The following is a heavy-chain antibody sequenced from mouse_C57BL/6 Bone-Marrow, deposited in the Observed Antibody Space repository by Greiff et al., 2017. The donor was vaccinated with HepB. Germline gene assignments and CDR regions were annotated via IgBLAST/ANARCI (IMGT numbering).Heavy chain of an antibody. CDR3: ARPFYYDYEDFAY. Sequence: QVQLQQSGPGLVQPSQSLSITCTASGFSLTSYGVHWVRQSPGKGLEWLGVIWSGGSTDYNADFISRLSISKDNSTSQVFFKMNSLQADDTAIYYCARPFYYDYEDFAYWGQGTLVTVSA. CDR1: GFSLTSYG. D-gene: IGHD2-4*01. J-gene: IGHJ3*01. CDR2: IWSGGST. V-gene: IGHV2-2*01.